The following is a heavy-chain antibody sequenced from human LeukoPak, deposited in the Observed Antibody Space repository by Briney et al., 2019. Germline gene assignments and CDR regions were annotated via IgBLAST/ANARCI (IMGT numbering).Heavy chain of an antibody. D-gene: IGHD2-2*01. CDR1: GFTFSLYA. Sequence: GGSLRVSCAASGFTFSLYAMNWVRQAPGKGLEGVSYINDDSSNIHYADSVKGRFPISRDNARNTLYLQLSSLRAEDTAVYYCARDTFQPGLIDSWGQGTLVTVSS. CDR3: ARDTFQPGLIDS. J-gene: IGHJ4*02. V-gene: IGHV3-48*04. CDR2: INDDSSNI.